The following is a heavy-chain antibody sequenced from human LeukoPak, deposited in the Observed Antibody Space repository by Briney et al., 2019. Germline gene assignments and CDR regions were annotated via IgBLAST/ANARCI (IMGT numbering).Heavy chain of an antibody. CDR3: TKDRSTGFDY. J-gene: IGHJ4*02. CDR2: VTGTGDKT. V-gene: IGHV3-23*01. D-gene: IGHD2-8*02. Sequence: GGSLRLSCAASGFTFSNFAVTWGRQAPGKGLEWVSVVTGTGDKTYYADSVKGRFTISRDNSKNTVHLQMNSLRADDTAVYYCTKDRSTGFDYWGQGALVTVSS. CDR1: GFTFSNFA.